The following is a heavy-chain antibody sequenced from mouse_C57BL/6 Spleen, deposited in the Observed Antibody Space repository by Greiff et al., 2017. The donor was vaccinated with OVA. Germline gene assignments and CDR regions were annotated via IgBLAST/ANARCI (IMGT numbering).Heavy chain of an antibody. V-gene: IGHV1-18*01. CDR1: GYTFTDYN. J-gene: IGHJ2*01. CDR3: ARSFYDGYYLDY. D-gene: IGHD2-3*01. CDR2: INPNNGGT. Sequence: VHVKQSGPELVKPGASVKIPCKASGYTFTDYNMDWVKQSHGKSLEWIGDINPNNGGTIYNQKFKGKATLTVDKSSSTAYMELRSLTSEDTAVYYCARSFYDGYYLDYWGQGTTLTVSS.